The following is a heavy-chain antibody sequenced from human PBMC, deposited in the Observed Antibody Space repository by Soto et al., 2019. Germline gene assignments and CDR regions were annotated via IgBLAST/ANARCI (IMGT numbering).Heavy chain of an antibody. CDR1: GGTFSSYA. Sequence: VASLKLSCKSSGGTFSSYAMSWVRQAPGQGLEWMGWISAYNGNTNYAQKLQGRVTMTTDTSTSTAYMELSSLRSDDTAVYYCARQYRIYCSSTSCKRPYYYYYYYMDVWGKGTTVTVSS. CDR2: ISAYNGNT. V-gene: IGHV1-18*01. D-gene: IGHD2-2*01. CDR3: ARQYRIYCSSTSCKRPYYYYYYYMDV. J-gene: IGHJ6*03.